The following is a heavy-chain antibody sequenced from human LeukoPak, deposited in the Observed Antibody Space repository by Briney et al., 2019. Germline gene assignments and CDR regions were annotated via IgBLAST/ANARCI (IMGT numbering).Heavy chain of an antibody. V-gene: IGHV4-34*01. D-gene: IGHD6-13*01. J-gene: IGHJ6*03. Sequence: SETLSLTCAVYGGSFSGYYWSWIRQPPGKGLEWIGEINHSGSTNYNPSLKSRVTISVDKSKNQFSLKLSSVTAADTAVYYCARTGSSPYYYYYYYMDVWGKGTTVTVSS. CDR1: GGSFSGYY. CDR3: ARTGSSPYYYYYYYMDV. CDR2: INHSGST.